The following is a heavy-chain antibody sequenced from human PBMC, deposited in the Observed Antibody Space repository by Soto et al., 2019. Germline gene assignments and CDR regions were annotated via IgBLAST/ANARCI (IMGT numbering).Heavy chain of an antibody. J-gene: IGHJ6*02. CDR2: INHSGST. V-gene: IGHV4-34*01. Sequence: SETLSLTCAVYGGSFSGYYWSWIRQPPGKGLEWIGEINHSGSTNYNPYLKSRVTISVDTSKNQFSLKLSSVTAADTAVYYCARVSGSHSYYYYGMDVWGEGITVTVSS. D-gene: IGHD3-10*01. CDR3: ARVSGSHSYYYYGMDV. CDR1: GGSFSGYY.